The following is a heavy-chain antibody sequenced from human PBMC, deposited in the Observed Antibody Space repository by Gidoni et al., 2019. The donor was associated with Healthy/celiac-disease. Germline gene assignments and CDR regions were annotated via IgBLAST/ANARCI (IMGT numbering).Heavy chain of an antibody. V-gene: IGHV1-3*01. J-gene: IGHJ3*02. CDR2: INAGNGNT. CDR1: GYTFTSYA. CDR3: ARALFLEWLGAFDI. D-gene: IGHD3-3*01. Sequence: QVQLVQSGAEVQKPGASVKVSCKAYGYTFTSYAMNWVRQAPGQRLEWMGWINAGNGNTKYSQKFQGRVTITRDTSASTAYMELSSLRSEDTAVYYCARALFLEWLGAFDIWGQGTMVTVSS.